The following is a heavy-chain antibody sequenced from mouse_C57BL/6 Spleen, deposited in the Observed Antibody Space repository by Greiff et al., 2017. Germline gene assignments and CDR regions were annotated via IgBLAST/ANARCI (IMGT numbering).Heavy chain of an antibody. CDR3: ARGVTTVVEPWYFDV. Sequence: VQLQQSGAELVKPGASVKLSCTASGFNIKDYYMHWVKQRPEQGLEWIGRIDPEDGETKYAPKFQGKATITADTSSNTAYLQLSSLTSVDTAVYYCARGVTTVVEPWYFDVWGTGTTVTVSS. D-gene: IGHD1-1*01. CDR1: GFNIKDYY. J-gene: IGHJ1*03. V-gene: IGHV14-2*01. CDR2: IDPEDGET.